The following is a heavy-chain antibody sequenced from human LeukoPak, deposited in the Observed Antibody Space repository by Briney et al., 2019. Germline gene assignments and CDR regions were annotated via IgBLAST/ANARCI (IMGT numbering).Heavy chain of an antibody. Sequence: PGGSLRLSCSASGFTFSNYAMHWVRQAPGKGLEYLSAISSNGRTTYYADSVKGRFTISRDNSKNTLYLQMTSLSAEDTAVYYCVKVEKYGANSGFYFDNWGQGTLVTVSS. CDR3: VKVEKYGANSGFYFDN. D-gene: IGHD4-23*01. J-gene: IGHJ4*02. V-gene: IGHV3-64D*06. CDR2: ISSNGRTT. CDR1: GFTFSNYA.